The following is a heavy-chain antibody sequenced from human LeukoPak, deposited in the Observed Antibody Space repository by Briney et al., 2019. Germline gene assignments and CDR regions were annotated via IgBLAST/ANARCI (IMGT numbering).Heavy chain of an antibody. Sequence: TGGSLRLSCAASGFTFSIYSMKWVRQAPGKGLEWVSSIGSTGSFIYYADSVKGRFTISRDNATSSVYLELNSLRAEDTAVYYCAREHPGYFDYWGQGTLVTVSS. CDR2: IGSTGSFI. J-gene: IGHJ4*02. CDR3: AREHPGYFDY. V-gene: IGHV3-21*04. CDR1: GFTFSIYS.